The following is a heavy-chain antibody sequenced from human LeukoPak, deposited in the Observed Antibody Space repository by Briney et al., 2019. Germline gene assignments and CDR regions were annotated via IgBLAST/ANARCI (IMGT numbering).Heavy chain of an antibody. CDR2: ISYDGSNK. D-gene: IGHD2-15*01. CDR3: AKDRYCSGGSCYPRFFDY. V-gene: IGHV3-30*18. Sequence: PGGSLRLSCAASGFTFSSYGMHWVRQAPGKGLEWVAVISYDGSNKYYADSVKGRFTISRDNSKNTLYLQMNSLRAEDTAVYYCAKDRYCSGGSCYPRFFDYWGQGTLVTVSS. CDR1: GFTFSSYG. J-gene: IGHJ4*02.